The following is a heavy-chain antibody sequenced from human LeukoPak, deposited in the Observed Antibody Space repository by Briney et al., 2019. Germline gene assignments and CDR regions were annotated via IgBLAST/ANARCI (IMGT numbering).Heavy chain of an antibody. D-gene: IGHD6-13*01. V-gene: IGHV3-48*03. Sequence: GGSLRLSCAASGFTFSSYEMNWVRQAPGKGLEWVSYISSSGSTIYYADSVKGRFTISRDNSKNTLYLQMNSLRAEDTAVYYCAKDPFIAAAGTGYYYMDVWGKGTTVTISS. J-gene: IGHJ6*03. CDR2: ISSSGSTI. CDR3: AKDPFIAAAGTGYYYMDV. CDR1: GFTFSSYE.